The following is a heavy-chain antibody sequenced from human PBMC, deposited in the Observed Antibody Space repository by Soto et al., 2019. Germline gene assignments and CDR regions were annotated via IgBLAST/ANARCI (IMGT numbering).Heavy chain of an antibody. Sequence: EVQLLESGGGLVQPGGSPRLSCAASGFTFSSYAMSWVRQAPGKGLEWVSAISGSGGSTYYADSVKGRFTISRDNSKNTLYLQMNSLRAEDTAVYYCAKVQTASTTVTPFDYWGQGTLVTVSS. J-gene: IGHJ4*02. CDR2: ISGSGGST. CDR3: AKVQTASTTVTPFDY. CDR1: GFTFSSYA. D-gene: IGHD4-17*01. V-gene: IGHV3-23*01.